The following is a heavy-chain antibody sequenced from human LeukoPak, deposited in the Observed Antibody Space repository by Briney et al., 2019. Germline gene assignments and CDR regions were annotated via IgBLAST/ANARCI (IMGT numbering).Heavy chain of an antibody. D-gene: IGHD3-22*01. V-gene: IGHV4-39*01. J-gene: IGHJ4*02. Sequence: PSETLSLTCTVSGGSFSSRSYYWGWIRPPPGKGLEWIGSIYYSGSTYYNPSLKSRVTISVDTSKNQFSLKLSSVTAADTAVYYCARRSYDSSGYYSHFDYWGQGTLVTVSS. CDR3: ARRSYDSSGYYSHFDY. CDR2: IYYSGST. CDR1: GGSFSSRSYY.